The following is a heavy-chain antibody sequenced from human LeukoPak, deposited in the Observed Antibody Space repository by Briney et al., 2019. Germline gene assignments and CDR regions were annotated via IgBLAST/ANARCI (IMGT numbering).Heavy chain of an antibody. CDR3: ATYGFYDILTGYYASR. CDR2: INHSGST. V-gene: IGHV4-34*01. J-gene: IGHJ4*02. D-gene: IGHD3-9*01. CDR1: GGSFSGYY. Sequence: SETLSLTCAVYGGSFSGYYWSWIRQPPGKGLEWIGEINHSGSTNYNPSLKSRVTISVDTSKNQFSLKLSSVTAADTAVYYCATYGFYDILTGYYASRWGQGTLVTVSS.